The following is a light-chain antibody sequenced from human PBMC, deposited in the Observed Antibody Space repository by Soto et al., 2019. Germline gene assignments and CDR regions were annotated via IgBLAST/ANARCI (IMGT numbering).Light chain of an antibody. CDR3: QQYYSTPLT. V-gene: IGKV4-1*01. J-gene: IGKJ1*01. CDR1: QSVLYSSNNKNY. Sequence: DIVMTQSPDSLAVSLGERATINCKSSQSVLYSSNNKNYLAWYQQKAGQPPKLLIYRASTREAWVPDRFSGSWSGTYFTLTISSLQAEDVVVYYCQQYYSTPLTFGQGTKVEIK. CDR2: RAS.